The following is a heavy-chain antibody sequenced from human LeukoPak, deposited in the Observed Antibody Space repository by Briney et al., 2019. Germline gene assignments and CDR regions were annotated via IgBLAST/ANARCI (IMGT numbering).Heavy chain of an antibody. CDR1: GFTFRSHG. CDR2: IWYDGSNE. Sequence: GGSLRLSCAASGFTFRSHGMHWVRQAPGKGLEWVAGIWYDGSNEDYADSVKGRFTISRDNSKNTLYLQMNSLRVEDTAVYYCARDGQNGSPYATDVWGQGTTDTVSS. J-gene: IGHJ6*02. CDR3: ARDGQNGSPYATDV. D-gene: IGHD3-10*01. V-gene: IGHV3-33*01.